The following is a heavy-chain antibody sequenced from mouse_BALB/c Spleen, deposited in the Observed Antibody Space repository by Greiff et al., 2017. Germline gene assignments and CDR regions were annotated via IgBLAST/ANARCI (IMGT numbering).Heavy chain of an antibody. J-gene: IGHJ2*01. CDR1: GYTFTSYW. Sequence: QVQLQQSGAELVKPGASVKLSCKTSGYTFTSYWIQWVKQRPGQGLGWIGEIFPGTGTTYYTEKFKGKSTLTIDTSSSTAYMQLSSLTSEDSAVYLCARSYVRWYYFDYWGQGTTLTVSS. CDR2: IFPGTGTT. CDR3: ARSYVRWYYFDY. D-gene: IGHD1-1*01. V-gene: IGHV1S132*01.